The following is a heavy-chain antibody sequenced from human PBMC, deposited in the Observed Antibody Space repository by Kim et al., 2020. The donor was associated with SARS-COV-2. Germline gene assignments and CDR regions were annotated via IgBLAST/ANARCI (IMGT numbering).Heavy chain of an antibody. CDR1: GFTFSSYG. Sequence: GGSLRLSCAASGFTFSSYGMHWVRQAPGKGLEWVAVISYDGSNKYYADSVKGRFTISRDNSKNTLYLQMNSLRAEDTAVYYCAKDSVVAATSYWGQGTL. D-gene: IGHD2-15*01. J-gene: IGHJ4*02. V-gene: IGHV3-30*18. CDR3: AKDSVVAATSY. CDR2: ISYDGSNK.